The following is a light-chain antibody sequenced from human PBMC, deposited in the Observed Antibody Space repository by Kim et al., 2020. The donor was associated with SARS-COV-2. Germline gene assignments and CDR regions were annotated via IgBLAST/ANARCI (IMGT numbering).Light chain of an antibody. CDR2: QDS. CDR3: QAWDSSTKV. V-gene: IGLV3-1*01. J-gene: IGLJ1*01. CDR1: KLGDKY. Sequence: SYELTQPPSVSVSPGQTASITCSGDKLGDKYACWYQQKPGQSPVLVIYQDSKRPSGIPERFSGSNSGNTATLTISGTQAMDEADYYCQAWDSSTKVFGTATKVSVL.